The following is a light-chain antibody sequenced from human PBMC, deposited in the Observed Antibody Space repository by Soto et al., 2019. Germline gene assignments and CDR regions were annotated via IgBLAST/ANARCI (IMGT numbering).Light chain of an antibody. CDR1: QSISSY. CDR3: QQSYSRMT. V-gene: IGKV1-39*01. J-gene: IGKJ1*01. Sequence: DIQMTQSPSSLSASVGDGVTITCRASQSISSYVSWYQQKPGKAPKLLIYAASRLESGVPSRFSGSRSGTDFTLTISSLQPEDFANYYCQQSYSRMTFGQGTKVDIK. CDR2: AAS.